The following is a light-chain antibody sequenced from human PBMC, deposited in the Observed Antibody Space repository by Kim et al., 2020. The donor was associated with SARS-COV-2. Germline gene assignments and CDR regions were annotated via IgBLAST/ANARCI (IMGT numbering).Light chain of an antibody. CDR1: QSVSRDC. J-gene: IGKJ4*01. V-gene: IGKV3-20*01. CDR3: QQYGSSPLT. CDR2: GAS. Sequence: SPGEVATPSCRASQSVSRDCLAWDQQKPGQTPRLFIHGASNRATGSSDRFSGSGAGTDFTSTISRLEPEDSAVYYCQQYGSSPLTFGGGTKVDIK.